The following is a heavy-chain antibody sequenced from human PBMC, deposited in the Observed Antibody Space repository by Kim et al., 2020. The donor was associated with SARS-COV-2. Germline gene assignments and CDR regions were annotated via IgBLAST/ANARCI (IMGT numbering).Heavy chain of an antibody. V-gene: IGHV3-7*01. Sequence: GGSLRLSCAASGFTFSSYWMSWVRQAPGKGLEWVANIKQDGSEKYYVDSVKGRFTISRDNAKNSLYLQMNSLRAEDTAVYYCARGNELLWFGGRDYWGQGTLVTVSS. D-gene: IGHD3-10*01. J-gene: IGHJ4*02. CDR1: GFTFSSYW. CDR3: ARGNELLWFGGRDY. CDR2: IKQDGSEK.